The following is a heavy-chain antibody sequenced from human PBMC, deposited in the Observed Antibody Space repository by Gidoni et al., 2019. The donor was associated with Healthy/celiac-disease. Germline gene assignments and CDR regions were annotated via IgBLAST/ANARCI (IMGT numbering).Heavy chain of an antibody. CDR3: ATPRQMIPESVDDY. CDR1: GFSFSDYY. V-gene: IGHV3-11*01. J-gene: IGHJ4*02. CDR2: ISSSGSTI. D-gene: IGHD2-2*01. Sequence: QVQLVESGGGLVKPGGSRRLSCTASGFSFSDYYMSWIRQAPGQGLEWVSYISSSGSTIYYADSVKGRFTISRDNAKNSLYLQMNSLRAEDTAVYYCATPRQMIPESVDDYWGQGTLVTVSS.